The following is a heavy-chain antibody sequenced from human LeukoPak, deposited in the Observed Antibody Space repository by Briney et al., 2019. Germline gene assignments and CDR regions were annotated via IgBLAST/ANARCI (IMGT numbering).Heavy chain of an antibody. V-gene: IGHV3-21*01. D-gene: IGHD3-3*01. CDR2: ISSSSSYI. Sequence: GGSLRLSCAASGFTFSSYSMNWVRQAPGKGLEWVSSISSSSSYIYYADSVKGRFTISRDNAKNSLYLQMNSLRAEDTAVYYCARDYYDFWSGYYPDAFDIWGQGTMVTVSS. CDR3: ARDYYDFWSGYYPDAFDI. J-gene: IGHJ3*02. CDR1: GFTFSSYS.